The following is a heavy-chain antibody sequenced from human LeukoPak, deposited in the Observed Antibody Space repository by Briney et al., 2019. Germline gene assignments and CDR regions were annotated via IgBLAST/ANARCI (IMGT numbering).Heavy chain of an antibody. Sequence: PGGSLRLSCAASGFTFSSYAMSWVRQAPGKGLEWASAISGSGGNTYYADSVKGRFTISRDNSKNTLYLQMNSLRAEDTALYYCAKVGGVAVTGRLNYWGRGTLVTVSS. D-gene: IGHD6-19*01. CDR2: ISGSGGNT. V-gene: IGHV3-23*01. CDR1: GFTFSSYA. J-gene: IGHJ4*02. CDR3: AKVGGVAVTGRLNY.